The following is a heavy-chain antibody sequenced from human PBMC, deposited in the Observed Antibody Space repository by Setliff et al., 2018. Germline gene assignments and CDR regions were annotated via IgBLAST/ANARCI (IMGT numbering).Heavy chain of an antibody. D-gene: IGHD5-18*01. J-gene: IGHJ4*02. V-gene: IGHV4-34*01. Sequence: SETLSLTCAVYGGSFSGYYWSWIRQPPGKGLEWIGEINHSGSTNYNPSLKSRVTISVDTSKNQFSLKLSSVTAADTAVYYCARRVGPVGIQLPDYWGQGTLVTVSS. CDR2: INHSGST. CDR3: ARRVGPVGIQLPDY. CDR1: GGSFSGYY.